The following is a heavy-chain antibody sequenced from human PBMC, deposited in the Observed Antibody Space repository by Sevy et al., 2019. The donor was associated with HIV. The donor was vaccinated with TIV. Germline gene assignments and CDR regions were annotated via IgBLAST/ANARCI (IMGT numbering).Heavy chain of an antibody. Sequence: SETLSLTCTVSGGSVGNDAYYWSWIRQPPGKGLEWIGYIFYSGSTYYNPSLKSRGSISVDTSKNHFSLRLRSVTAADTAVYYCARGVASSGAYKFDYWGPGSLVTVSS. CDR2: IFYSGST. CDR1: GGSVGNDAYY. V-gene: IGHV4-30-4*01. CDR3: ARGVASSGAYKFDY. D-gene: IGHD6-13*01. J-gene: IGHJ4*02.